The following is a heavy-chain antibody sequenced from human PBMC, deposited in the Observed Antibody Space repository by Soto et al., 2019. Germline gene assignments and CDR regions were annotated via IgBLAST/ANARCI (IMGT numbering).Heavy chain of an antibody. J-gene: IGHJ6*02. V-gene: IGHV5-10-1*01. CDR3: ARQGWNTRPEDGMDV. Sequence: PGESLKISGKGSGYSFTSSWTSWVRQMPGKGLEWMGRIDPSDSYTNYSPSFQGHVTISADKSISTAYMQWSSLKASDTAMYYCARQGWNTRPEDGMDVWGQGTTVTVSS. CDR2: IDPSDSYT. CDR1: GYSFTSSW. D-gene: IGHD1-1*01.